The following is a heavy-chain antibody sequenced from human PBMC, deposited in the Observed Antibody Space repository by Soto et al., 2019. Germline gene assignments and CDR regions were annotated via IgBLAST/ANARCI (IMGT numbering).Heavy chain of an antibody. V-gene: IGHV4-59*08. CDR1: GGSISSYY. Sequence: SETLSLTCTVSGGSISSYYWSWIRQPPGKGLEWIGYIYYSGSANYNPSLKSRVTISVDTSKNQFSLKLSSVTAADTAVYYCARHTTELSFDYWGQGTLVTVSS. CDR3: ARHTTELSFDY. D-gene: IGHD3-16*02. CDR2: IYYSGSA. J-gene: IGHJ4*02.